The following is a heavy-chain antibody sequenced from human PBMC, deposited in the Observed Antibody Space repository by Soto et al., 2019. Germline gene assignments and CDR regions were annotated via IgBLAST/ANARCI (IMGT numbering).Heavy chain of an antibody. J-gene: IGHJ3*02. CDR1: GGSISSSTYY. D-gene: IGHD3-3*02. CDR2: FFIGGNT. V-gene: IGHV4-39*07. Sequence: SETLSLTCTVSGGSISSSTYYWGWMRQPPGKGLEWIASFFIGGNTYYNPSLKSRVTISVDTSKNQFSLKLSSVTAADTAVYYCARVLGNDAFDIWGQGTMVTVSS. CDR3: ARVLGNDAFDI.